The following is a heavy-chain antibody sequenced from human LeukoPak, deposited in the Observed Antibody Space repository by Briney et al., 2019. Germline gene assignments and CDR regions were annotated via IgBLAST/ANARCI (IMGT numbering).Heavy chain of an antibody. CDR3: AREANSRTMNRGASREYNWFDP. CDR1: GGTFRNYS. V-gene: IGHV1-69*05. Sequence: ASVKVSCKASGGTFRNYSVSWVRQAPGQGLEGMGGIVPIFRSGNYAQNFHDRVTITTDESMITVYMELSSLTSNDTGVYYCAREANSRTMNRGASREYNWFDPWGQGTLVTVSS. D-gene: IGHD1/OR15-1a*01. J-gene: IGHJ5*02. CDR2: IVPIFRSG.